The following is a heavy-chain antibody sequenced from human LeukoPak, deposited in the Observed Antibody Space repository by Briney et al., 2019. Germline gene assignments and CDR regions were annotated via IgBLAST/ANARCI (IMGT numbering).Heavy chain of an antibody. J-gene: IGHJ4*02. Sequence: GGSLRLSCTVSGFTVSSNSMSWVRQAPGKGLEWVSFIYSGGSTQYSDSVKGRFTISRDNSKNTLYLQMNSLRAEDTAVYYCARRAGDYSHPYDYWGQGTLVTVSS. CDR1: GFTVSSNS. CDR2: IYSGGST. CDR3: ARRAGDYSHPYDY. V-gene: IGHV3-53*01. D-gene: IGHD3-22*01.